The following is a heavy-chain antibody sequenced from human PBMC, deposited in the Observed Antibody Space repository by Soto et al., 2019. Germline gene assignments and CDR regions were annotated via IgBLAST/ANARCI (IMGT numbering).Heavy chain of an antibody. CDR2: IIPIFGTA. CDR3: ARDGAPYYDFWSGYFNFDY. J-gene: IGHJ4*02. V-gene: IGHV1-69*06. D-gene: IGHD3-3*01. Sequence: SVKVSCKASGGTFSSYAISWVRQAPGQGLEWMGGIIPIFGTANYAQKFQGRVTITADKSTSTAYMELSSLRSEDTAVYYCARDGAPYYDFWSGYFNFDYWGQGTLVTVS. CDR1: GGTFSSYA.